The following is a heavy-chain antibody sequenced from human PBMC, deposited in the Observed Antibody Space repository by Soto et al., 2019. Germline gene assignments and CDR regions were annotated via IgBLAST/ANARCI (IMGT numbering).Heavy chain of an antibody. CDR3: AGQGA. J-gene: IGHJ5*02. Sequence: PGGSLRLSCAASGFIFSNYVMYWVRQAPGKGLEWVAVIPYDGSNNYYADSVKGRFTISRDNSKSTLYLQMNSLRAEDTAVYYCAGQGAWGQGTLVTVSS. V-gene: IGHV3-30-3*01. CDR2: IPYDGSNN. CDR1: GFIFSNYV.